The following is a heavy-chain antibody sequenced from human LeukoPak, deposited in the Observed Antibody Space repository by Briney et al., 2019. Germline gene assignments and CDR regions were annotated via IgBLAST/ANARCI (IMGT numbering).Heavy chain of an antibody. CDR1: GDXVSGNRAS. CDR3: SRSDGASDFDY. CDR2: TYYRSKWYN. Sequence: SQTLSLTCAISGDXVSGNRASWTWIRQSPSRGLEWLGRTYYRSKWYNDYAVSLKSRISINPDTSKNQFSLQLNSVTPEDTAVYYCSRSDGASDFDYWGQGTLVTVSS. J-gene: IGHJ4*02. V-gene: IGHV6-1*01. D-gene: IGHD5-24*01.